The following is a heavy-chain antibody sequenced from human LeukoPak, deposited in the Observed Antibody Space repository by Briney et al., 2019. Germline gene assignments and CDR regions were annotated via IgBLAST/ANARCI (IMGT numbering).Heavy chain of an antibody. V-gene: IGHV3-23*01. CDR3: AKDALRYCSGGSCYNFDY. CDR2: ISGSGGST. J-gene: IGHJ4*02. Sequence: PGGSLRLSCAASGFTFSSYSMNWVRQAPGKGLEWVSAISGSGGSTYYADSVKGRFTISRDNSKNTLYLQMNSLRAEDTAVYYCAKDALRYCSGGSCYNFDYWGQGTLVTVSS. D-gene: IGHD2-15*01. CDR1: GFTFSSYS.